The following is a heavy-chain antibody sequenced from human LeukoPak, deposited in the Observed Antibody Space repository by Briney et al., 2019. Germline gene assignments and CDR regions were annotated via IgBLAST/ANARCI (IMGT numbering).Heavy chain of an antibody. Sequence: SETLSLTCTVSRASISIYSWSWIRQPPGQGLEWLGYIYYSGSPNYNPSLKSRVTISVDTSKNHFSLKLSSVTAADTAVYYCARHSGSGSYIFDYWGQGTLVTVSS. CDR3: ARHSGSGSYIFDY. D-gene: IGHD3-10*01. CDR2: IYYSGSP. V-gene: IGHV4-59*08. CDR1: RASISIYS. J-gene: IGHJ4*02.